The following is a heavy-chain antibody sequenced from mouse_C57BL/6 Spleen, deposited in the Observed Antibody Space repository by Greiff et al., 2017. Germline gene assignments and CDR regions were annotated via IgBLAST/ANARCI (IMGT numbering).Heavy chain of an antibody. J-gene: IGHJ4*01. Sequence: VQLQQPGAELVKPGASVKMSCKASGYTFTSYWITWVKQRPGQGLEWIGDIYPGSGSTNYNEKFKSKATLTVDTSSSTAYMQLSSLTSEDSAVYYCARGTYYDYDATAMDYWGQGTSVTVSS. CDR1: GYTFTSYW. CDR2: IYPGSGST. V-gene: IGHV1-55*01. D-gene: IGHD2-4*01. CDR3: ARGTYYDYDATAMDY.